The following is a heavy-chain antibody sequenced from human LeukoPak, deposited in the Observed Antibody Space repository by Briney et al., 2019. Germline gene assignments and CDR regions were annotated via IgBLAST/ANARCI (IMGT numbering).Heavy chain of an antibody. Sequence: ASVKVSCKASGGTFSSYAISWVRQAPGQGLEWMGNIDTTTGNPRYAQDFTGRFVFSLDTSVSTAYLQITSLKADDTAAYYCVRGTPTPGMDYWGQGTQVTVSS. CDR1: GGTFSSYA. CDR2: IDTTTGNP. D-gene: IGHD3-10*01. CDR3: VRGTPTPGMDY. V-gene: IGHV7-4-1*02. J-gene: IGHJ4*02.